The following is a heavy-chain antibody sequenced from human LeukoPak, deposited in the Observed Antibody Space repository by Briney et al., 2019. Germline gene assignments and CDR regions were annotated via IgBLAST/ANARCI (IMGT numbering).Heavy chain of an antibody. CDR1: GFSFSSYA. J-gene: IGHJ3*02. Sequence: GGSLRLSCADSGFSFSSYAMSWVRQAPGKGLEWVSAISGSGGSTFYADSVKGRFTISTDNSKNTLYLQMNSLRAEDTAVYYCAKDRRDGYTADAFDIWGQGTMVTVSS. CDR2: ISGSGGST. D-gene: IGHD5-24*01. CDR3: AKDRRDGYTADAFDI. V-gene: IGHV3-23*01.